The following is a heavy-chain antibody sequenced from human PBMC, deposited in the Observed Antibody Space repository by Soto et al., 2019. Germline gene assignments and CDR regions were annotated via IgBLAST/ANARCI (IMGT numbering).Heavy chain of an antibody. D-gene: IGHD2-21*02. J-gene: IGHJ4*01. CDR3: ARGGDWQFDY. V-gene: IGHV4-4*02. CDR1: GDSISSDKW. CDR2: IHHSGRT. Sequence: QVQLQESGPGLVKPSGTLSLTCAVSGDSISSDKWWSWVRQPPGKGLEWIGEIHHSGRTNYNPSLKSRVTILVEKSKNQVSLELSSMTAAYTAVYYCARGGDWQFDYWGHGTLVTVSS.